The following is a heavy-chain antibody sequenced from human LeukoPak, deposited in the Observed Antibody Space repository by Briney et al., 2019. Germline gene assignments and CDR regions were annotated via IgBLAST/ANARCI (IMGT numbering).Heavy chain of an antibody. CDR2: IYYSGNT. D-gene: IGHD6-6*01. V-gene: IGHV4-59*08. J-gene: IGHJ4*02. Sequence: PSETLSLTCTVSGGSISGSYWSWIRQPPGKGLGGIGYIYYSGNTNYNPSLKSRVTISVDTSKNQYSLKLSSVTAADTAVYYCARHPTDSSSDHYWGQGTLVTVSS. CDR1: GGSISGSY. CDR3: ARHPTDSSSDHY.